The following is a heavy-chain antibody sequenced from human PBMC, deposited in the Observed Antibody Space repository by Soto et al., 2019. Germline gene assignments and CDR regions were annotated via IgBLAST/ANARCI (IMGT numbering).Heavy chain of an antibody. D-gene: IGHD3-3*01. J-gene: IGHJ6*02. CDR2: INPNIGGT. CDR3: ARDLNTIFGTDYYGMDV. Sequence: ASVKVSCKASGYTFTGYYMHWVRQAPGQGLEWMGWINPNIGGTNYALKFQGWVTMTRDTSISTAYMELSRLRSDDTAVYYCARDLNTIFGTDYYGMDVWGQGTTVTVSS. V-gene: IGHV1-2*04. CDR1: GYTFTGYY.